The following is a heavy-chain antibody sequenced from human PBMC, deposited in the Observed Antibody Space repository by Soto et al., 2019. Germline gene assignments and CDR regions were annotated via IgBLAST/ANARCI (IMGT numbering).Heavy chain of an antibody. J-gene: IGHJ4*02. CDR3: ASMTYDSSGYYYPFFDY. Sequence: SETLSLTCTVSGGSISSYYGSWIRQPPGKGLEWIGYIYYSGSTDYNPSLKSRVTISVDTSKNQFSLKLSSVTAADTAVYYCASMTYDSSGYYYPFFDYWGQGTLVTVS. CDR2: IYYSGST. D-gene: IGHD3-22*01. V-gene: IGHV4-59*01. CDR1: GGSISSYY.